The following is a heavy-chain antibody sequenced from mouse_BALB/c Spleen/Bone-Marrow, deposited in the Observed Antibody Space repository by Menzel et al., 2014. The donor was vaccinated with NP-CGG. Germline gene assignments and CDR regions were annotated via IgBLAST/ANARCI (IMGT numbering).Heavy chain of an antibody. CDR3: AREGNCDVFARFFY. J-gene: IGHJ3*01. CDR1: GYSITSAYY. CDR2: ISYDDSN. V-gene: IGHV3-6*02. D-gene: IGHD4-1*01. Sequence: EVQLVESGPGLVKPSQSLSLTCSVTGYSITSAYYWNWIRQFPGNKLEWMGYISYDDSNNYNPSLKNRISITRDTSKNQFFSKLNSVTPEDTATYYCAREGNCDVFARFFYWGPGTLFTVSA.